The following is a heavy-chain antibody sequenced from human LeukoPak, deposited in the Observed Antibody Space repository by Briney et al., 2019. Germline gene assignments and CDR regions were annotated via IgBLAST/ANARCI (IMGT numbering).Heavy chain of an antibody. V-gene: IGHV4-59*01. CDR3: ARVKWLAFDY. Sequence: SETLSLTCTVSGGSISSYYWSWIRQPPGKGLEWIGYIYYSGSTNYNPSLKSRVTISVDTSKNQFSLKLSSVTAADTAVYYCARVKWLAFDYWGQGTLVTVSS. CDR1: GGSISSYY. D-gene: IGHD6-19*01. CDR2: IYYSGST. J-gene: IGHJ4*02.